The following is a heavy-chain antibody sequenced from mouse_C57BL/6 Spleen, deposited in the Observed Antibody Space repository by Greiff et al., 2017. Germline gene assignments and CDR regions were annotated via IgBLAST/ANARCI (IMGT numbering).Heavy chain of an antibody. J-gene: IGHJ2*01. Sequence: QVQLQQSGAELAKPGASVKLSCKASGYTFTSYWMHWVKQRPGQGLEWIGYINPSSGYTQYNQKFKDKATLTADKSSSTAYMQLSSMTYEDSAVYYCARLYGSSSYYFDDWGQGTTLTVSS. D-gene: IGHD1-1*01. CDR1: GYTFTSYW. V-gene: IGHV1-7*01. CDR3: ARLYGSSSYYFDD. CDR2: INPSSGYT.